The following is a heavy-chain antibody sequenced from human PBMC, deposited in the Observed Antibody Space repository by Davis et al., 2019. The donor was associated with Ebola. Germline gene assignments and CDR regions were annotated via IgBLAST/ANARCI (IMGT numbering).Heavy chain of an antibody. CDR3: ARDLGSGSYYNGNWFDP. Sequence: GESLKISCAASGFIFSSYSMNWVRQAPGKGLEWVSSISSRGAYIYYAASVKGRFTISRDNAKKSLYLQMNSLRAEDTAVYYCARDLGSGSYYNGNWFDPWGQGTLVTVSS. V-gene: IGHV3-21*01. CDR1: GFIFSSYS. J-gene: IGHJ5*02. D-gene: IGHD3-10*01. CDR2: ISSRGAYI.